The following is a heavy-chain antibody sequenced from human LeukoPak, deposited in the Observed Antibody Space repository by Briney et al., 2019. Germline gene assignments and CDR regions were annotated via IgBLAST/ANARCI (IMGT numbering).Heavy chain of an antibody. J-gene: IGHJ4*02. CDR3: ARRGYCSGASCYSFDF. CDR2: IYYSGST. V-gene: IGHV4-59*08. CDR1: GGSISSYY. Sequence: SETLSLTCTVSGGSISSYYWSWIRQPPGKGLEWIGYIYYSGSTNYNPSLKSRVTISVDTSKNQFSLKLSSVTAADTAVYYCARRGYCSGASCYSFDFWGQGTLVTVSS. D-gene: IGHD2-15*01.